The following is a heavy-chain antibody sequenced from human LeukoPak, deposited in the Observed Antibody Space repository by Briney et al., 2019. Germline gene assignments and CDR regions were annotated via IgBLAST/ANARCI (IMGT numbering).Heavy chain of an antibody. Sequence: PSETLSLTCGVSGDSIRSDYYWAWVRQPPGKGLEWVGSIYHNGITYYNPSLKSRLILSVDTSNNHFSLRLTPVTAADTAVYYCTGGGAYYRTGFDCWGQGTPVTVSS. CDR2: IYHNGIT. CDR3: TGGGAYYRTGFDC. J-gene: IGHJ4*02. D-gene: IGHD3-3*01. CDR1: GDSIRSDYY. V-gene: IGHV4-38-2*01.